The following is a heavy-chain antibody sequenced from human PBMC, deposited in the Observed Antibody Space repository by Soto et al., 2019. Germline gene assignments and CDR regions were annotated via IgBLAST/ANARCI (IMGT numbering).Heavy chain of an antibody. V-gene: IGHV3-48*02. J-gene: IGHJ4*02. D-gene: IGHD3-10*01. CDR2: ISSSSSTI. CDR1: GFTFNSYS. Sequence: EVQLVESGGGLVQPGGSLRLSCAASGFTFNSYSMNWVRQAPGKGLEWVSYISSSSSTIYYADSVKGRFTISRDNANNSLYLQMNSLRDEDTAVYYCARAGYYGSGILLWGQGTLGTVSS. CDR3: ARAGYYGSGILL.